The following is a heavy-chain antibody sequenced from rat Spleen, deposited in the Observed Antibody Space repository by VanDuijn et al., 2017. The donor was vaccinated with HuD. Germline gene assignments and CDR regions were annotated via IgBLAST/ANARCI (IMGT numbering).Heavy chain of an antibody. V-gene: IGHV5-20*01. Sequence: EVQLVESGGGLVQPGRSLKLSCAASGFTFSNYDMAWVRQAPTKGLAWVATISSDGGRNFYRDSVKGRFTISRDNTKTTLYLQMDSLRSEDTATYYCTTDRDGSYYYPAYWGQGTLVTVSS. J-gene: IGHJ3*01. CDR3: TTDRDGSYYYPAY. CDR2: ISSDGGRN. D-gene: IGHD1-12*02. CDR1: GFTFSNYD.